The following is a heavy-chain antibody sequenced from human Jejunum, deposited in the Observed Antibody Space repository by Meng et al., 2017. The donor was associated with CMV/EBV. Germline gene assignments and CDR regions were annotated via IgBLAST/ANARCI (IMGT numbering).Heavy chain of an antibody. D-gene: IGHD4-11*01. V-gene: IGHV3-7*01. CDR2: IKEDGSEK. CDR1: GLTFSNYL. CDR3: ARKRNSNWFDS. J-gene: IGHJ5*01. Sequence: CAASGLTFSNYLMTWVRQAPGKGLEWVANIKEDGSEKYFVDSVNGRFTISRDNAQNSLYLQMNSLRVADTAVYYCARKRNSNWFDSWGQGTLVTVSS.